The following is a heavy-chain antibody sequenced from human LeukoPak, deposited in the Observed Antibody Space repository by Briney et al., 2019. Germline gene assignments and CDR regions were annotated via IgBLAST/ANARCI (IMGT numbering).Heavy chain of an antibody. CDR3: AKNILFAFDI. V-gene: IGHV3-53*01. CDR1: GLTGSSRY. CDR2: IHNDGST. J-gene: IGHJ3*02. D-gene: IGHD2/OR15-2a*01. Sequence: VGTLRLCSAASGLTGSSRYMRWVRQAPGKGIEWVSIIHNDGSTYCADSLKGRFTISRDNSNNTLYLQVNSLRAEDTAMYYCAKNILFAFDIWGQGTMVTVSS.